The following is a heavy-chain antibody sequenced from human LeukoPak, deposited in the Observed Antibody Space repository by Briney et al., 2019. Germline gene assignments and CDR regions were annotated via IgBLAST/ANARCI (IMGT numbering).Heavy chain of an antibody. Sequence: AGGSLRHSCAASGFTFSTYAMTWVRQAPGKGLEWVSSISGSGDSTYYADSVKGRFSISRDNSKNTLYLQMNSLRAADTAVYHCARDGGSYLQPTDYWGQGTLVTVSS. CDR1: GFTFSTYA. CDR2: ISGSGDST. CDR3: ARDGGSYLQPTDY. J-gene: IGHJ4*02. D-gene: IGHD1-26*01. V-gene: IGHV3-23*01.